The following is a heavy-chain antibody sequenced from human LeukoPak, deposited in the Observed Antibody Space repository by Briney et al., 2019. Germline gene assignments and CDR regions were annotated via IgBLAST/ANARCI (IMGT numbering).Heavy chain of an antibody. CDR3: AKDLGYYSSYYYGMDV. D-gene: IGHD4-11*01. V-gene: IGHV3-30*18. CDR2: ISYDGRSK. CDR1: GFTFSSSG. J-gene: IGHJ6*02. Sequence: QPGGSLRLSCAASGFTFSSSGMHWVRQAPGKGLEWVAVISYDGRSKYYTDSVKGRFTISRDNSKNTLYLQMNSLRAEDTAVYYCAKDLGYYSSYYYGMDVWGQGTTVTVSS.